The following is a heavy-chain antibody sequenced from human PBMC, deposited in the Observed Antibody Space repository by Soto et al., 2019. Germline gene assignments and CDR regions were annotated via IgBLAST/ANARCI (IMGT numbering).Heavy chain of an antibody. J-gene: IGHJ6*03. CDR3: ATSSGSSSYQKAYYYYYMDV. CDR2: IYYSGST. Sequence: SETLSLTCTVSGDSISGYYWSWIRQPPGKGLEWIGYIYYSGSTNYNPSLKSRVTISVDTSKNQFSLKLSSVTAADTAVYYCATSSGSSSYQKAYYYYYMDVWGKGTTVTVSS. CDR1: GDSISGYY. D-gene: IGHD6-13*01. V-gene: IGHV4-59*08.